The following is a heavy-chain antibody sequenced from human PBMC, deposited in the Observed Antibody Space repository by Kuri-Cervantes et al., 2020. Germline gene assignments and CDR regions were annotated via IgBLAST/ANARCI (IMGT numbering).Heavy chain of an antibody. CDR3: ARVTMGISTFGVIDY. D-gene: IGHD3-3*01. V-gene: IGHV3-9*01. J-gene: IGHJ4*02. Sequence: SLKIPCAASGFTFDDYAMHWVRQAPGKGLEWVSGISWNSGSIGYADSEKGRFTISRDNAKNSLYLQMNSLRAEDTAVYYCARVTMGISTFGVIDYWGQGTLVTVSS. CDR1: GFTFDDYA. CDR2: ISWNSGSI.